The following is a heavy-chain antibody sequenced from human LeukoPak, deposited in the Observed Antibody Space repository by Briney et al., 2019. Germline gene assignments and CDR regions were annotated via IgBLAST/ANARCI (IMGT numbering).Heavy chain of an antibody. CDR2: ISDYNGDT. V-gene: IGHV1-18*01. Sequence: GASVKVSCKASGYTFTTYGITWVRQAPGQGLEWMGWISDYNGDTKYAQKFQGRVTMTTDTSTNTAYMELRSLRSDDTAVYYCARDGFLVGTHDAFDVWGQGTMVTVSS. D-gene: IGHD1-26*01. J-gene: IGHJ3*01. CDR1: GYTFTTYG. CDR3: ARDGFLVGTHDAFDV.